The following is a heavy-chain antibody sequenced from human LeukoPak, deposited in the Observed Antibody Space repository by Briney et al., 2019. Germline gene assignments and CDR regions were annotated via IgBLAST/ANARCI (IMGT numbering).Heavy chain of an antibody. Sequence: PGRSLRLSCAASGFTFSSYAMHWVRQAPGKGLEWVAVISYDGSNKYYADSVKGRFTISRDNSKNTLYLQMNSLRAEDTAVYYCARAHSGAPPNYWGQGTLVTVSS. V-gene: IGHV3-30-3*01. CDR1: GFTFSSYA. CDR3: ARAHSGAPPNY. CDR2: ISYDGSNK. J-gene: IGHJ4*02. D-gene: IGHD1-26*01.